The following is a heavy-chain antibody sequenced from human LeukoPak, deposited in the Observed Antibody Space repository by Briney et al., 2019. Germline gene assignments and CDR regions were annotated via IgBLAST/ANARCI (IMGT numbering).Heavy chain of an antibody. CDR1: GGTFSGYS. J-gene: IGHJ4*02. V-gene: IGHV1-69*06. Sequence: SVKASCKASGGTFSGYSIGWVRQAPGQGLEWMGGIIPIFGTAKYAQKFQGRVTITADKSTSTAYMELSSLRSEDTAVYYCARGRSTTTVAYFDSWGQGTLVTVSS. CDR2: IIPIFGTA. CDR3: ARGRSTTTVAYFDS. D-gene: IGHD4-23*01.